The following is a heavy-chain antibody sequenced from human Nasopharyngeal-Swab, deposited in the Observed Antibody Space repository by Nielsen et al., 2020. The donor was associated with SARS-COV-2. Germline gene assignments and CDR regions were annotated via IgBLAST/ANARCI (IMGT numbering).Heavy chain of an antibody. J-gene: IGHJ4*02. CDR2: ISGSDHTT. Sequence: GGSLRLSCAASGFTFRSYAISWVRQAPGKGLEWVSVISGSDHTTYYADSVKGRFTISRDNSKNTVNLQMNSLRVEDTAIYYCANDGGSYPPSDYWGQGTLVTVSS. D-gene: IGHD1-26*01. CDR3: ANDGGSYPPSDY. V-gene: IGHV3-23*01. CDR1: GFTFRSYA.